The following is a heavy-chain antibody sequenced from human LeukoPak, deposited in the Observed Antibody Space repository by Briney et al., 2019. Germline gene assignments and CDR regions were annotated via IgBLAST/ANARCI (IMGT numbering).Heavy chain of an antibody. J-gene: IGHJ3*02. D-gene: IGHD6-13*01. V-gene: IGHV1-46*01. CDR2: INPSGGGT. CDR1: GYTFTSYY. Sequence: ASVKVSCKASGYTFTSYYMHWVRQAPGQGLEWMGIINPSGGGTNYAQKFQGRVTMTRDMSTSTVYMELSSLRSEDTAVYYCARGFAGSSSWYGDAFDIWGQGTMVTVSS. CDR3: ARGFAGSSSWYGDAFDI.